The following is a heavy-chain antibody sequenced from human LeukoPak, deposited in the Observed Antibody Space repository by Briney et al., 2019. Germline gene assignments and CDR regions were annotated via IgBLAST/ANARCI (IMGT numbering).Heavy chain of an antibody. D-gene: IGHD6-19*01. CDR3: ARATSSGWFHLLDY. V-gene: IGHV1-8*01. CDR1: GYTFTSYD. CDR2: MNPNSGNT. J-gene: IGHJ4*02. Sequence: ASVKVSCKASGYTFTSYDINWVRQATGQGLEWMGWMNPNSGNTGYAQKFQGRVTMTRNTSISTAYMELSSLRSEDTAVYYCARATSSGWFHLLDYWGQGTLVTVSS.